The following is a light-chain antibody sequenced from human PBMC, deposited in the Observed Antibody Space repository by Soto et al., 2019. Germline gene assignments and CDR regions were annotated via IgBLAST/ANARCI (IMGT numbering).Light chain of an antibody. CDR1: SSNLGSNS. CDR2: SDN. Sequence: QSVLTQPPSASGTPGQRVTISCSGSSSNLGSNSVNWYHQVAGTAPKLLIHSDNQRPSGVPDRFSGSKSGTSASLAIRGLQSWDEADYYCATWDDTLNGRVFGGGTKVTVL. V-gene: IGLV1-44*01. J-gene: IGLJ3*02. CDR3: ATWDDTLNGRV.